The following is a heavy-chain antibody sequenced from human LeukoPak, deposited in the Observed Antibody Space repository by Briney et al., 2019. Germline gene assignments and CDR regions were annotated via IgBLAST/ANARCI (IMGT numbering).Heavy chain of an antibody. D-gene: IGHD2-2*01. Sequence: GASVKVSCKASGYTFTGYGISWARQAPGQGLEWMGWISAYNGNTNYAQKLQGRVTMTTDTSTSTAYMELRSLRSDDTAVYYCARAAAGNWFDPWGQGTLVTVSS. CDR2: ISAYNGNT. CDR3: ARAAAGNWFDP. J-gene: IGHJ5*02. CDR1: GYTFTGYG. V-gene: IGHV1-18*01.